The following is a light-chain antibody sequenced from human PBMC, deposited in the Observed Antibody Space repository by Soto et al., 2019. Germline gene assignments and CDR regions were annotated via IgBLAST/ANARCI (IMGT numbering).Light chain of an antibody. CDR1: SSNIGAGYV. J-gene: IGLJ3*02. Sequence: QSVLTQPPSVSGAPGQRVTISCTGSSSNIGAGYVVHWYQQLPGTAPKLLIYGNSNRPSGVPDRFSGSKSGTSASLAITGLKAEDEAHYYCQAYVCSLSGWVFGGGTKLTVL. CDR3: QAYVCSLSGWV. CDR2: GNS. V-gene: IGLV1-40*01.